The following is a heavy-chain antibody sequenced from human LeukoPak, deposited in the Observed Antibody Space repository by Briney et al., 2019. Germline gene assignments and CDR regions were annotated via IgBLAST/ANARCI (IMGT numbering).Heavy chain of an antibody. CDR1: AGSISSYY. V-gene: IGHV4-4*07. D-gene: IGHD5-24*01. CDR3: AIDGDGYNDFDY. J-gene: IGHJ4*02. CDR2: ISSSGST. Sequence: SETLSLTCTVSAGSISSYYWSWIRQPAGKGLEWIGRISSSGSTNYNPSLKSRVTISVDTSKNQFSLKLSSVTAADTAVYYCAIDGDGYNDFDYWGQGTLVTVSS.